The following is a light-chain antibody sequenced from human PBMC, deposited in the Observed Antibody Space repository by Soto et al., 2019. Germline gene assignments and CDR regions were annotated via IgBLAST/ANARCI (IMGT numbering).Light chain of an antibody. CDR1: SSNIGAGYD. J-gene: IGLJ3*02. Sequence: QSVLTQPQSVSGAPEQRGTISCTGSSSNIGAGYDVHWYQQLPGTAPKLLIYGNSNRPSGVPDRFSGCKSGTSASLAITGLQSEDEADYYCQSYDSSLSDLFGGGTKVTVL. V-gene: IGLV1-40*01. CDR3: QSYDSSLSDL. CDR2: GNS.